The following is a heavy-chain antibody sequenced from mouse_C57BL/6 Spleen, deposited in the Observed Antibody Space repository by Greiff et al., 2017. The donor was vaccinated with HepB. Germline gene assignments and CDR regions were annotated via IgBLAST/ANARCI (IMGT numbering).Heavy chain of an antibody. Sequence: VQLQQSGAELARPGASVKLSCKASGYTFTSYGISWVKQRTGQGLEWIGEIYPRSGNTYYNEKFKGKATLTADKSSSTAYMELRSLTSEDSAVYFGAREVNYYGSSHAYWYFDVWGTGTTVTVSS. CDR2: IYPRSGNT. D-gene: IGHD1-1*01. CDR3: AREVNYYGSSHAYWYFDV. J-gene: IGHJ1*03. CDR1: GYTFTSYG. V-gene: IGHV1-81*01.